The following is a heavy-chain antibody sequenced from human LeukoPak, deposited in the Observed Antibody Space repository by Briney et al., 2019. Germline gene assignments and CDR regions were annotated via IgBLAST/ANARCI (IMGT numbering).Heavy chain of an antibody. CDR3: AKSDWFDP. V-gene: IGHV3-74*03. J-gene: IGHJ5*02. Sequence: GESLRLSCETSGFTLKNYWMSWLRRAPGKGLEWVSRSKYDGSTAMYAESVKGRFTISRDNARGTLYQQMNSLRVDDTAVYYCAKSDWFDPCGRGILVTVSS. CDR1: GFTLKNYW. CDR2: SKYDGSTA.